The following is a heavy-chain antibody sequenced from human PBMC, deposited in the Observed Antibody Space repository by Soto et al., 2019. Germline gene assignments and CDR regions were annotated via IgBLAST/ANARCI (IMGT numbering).Heavy chain of an antibody. D-gene: IGHD5-18*01. CDR2: ISTYNGIT. CDR3: ARGPPGGRGYSSGYFHY. J-gene: IGHJ4*02. V-gene: IGHV1-18*04. CDR1: GYTFTNYG. Sequence: ASVKFSCKASGYTFTNYGFNWVRQAPGQGLEWMGWISTYNGITNYAQKLQGRVTMTTDTSTSTAYMELRSLRSDDTAVYYCARGPPGGRGYSSGYFHYWGQGTLVTVSS.